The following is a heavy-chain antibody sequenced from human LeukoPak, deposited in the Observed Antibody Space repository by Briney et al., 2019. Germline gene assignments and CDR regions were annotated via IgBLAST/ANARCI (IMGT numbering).Heavy chain of an antibody. CDR3: AKQQRGYSSGFDAFDI. J-gene: IGHJ3*02. V-gene: IGHV3-23*01. D-gene: IGHD6-19*01. Sequence: GGSLRLSCAASGFTFSSYGMSWVRQAPGKGLEWVSDISGSGGGTYYADSVRGRFTISRDNSKNTLYLQMSSLRAEDTAVYYCAKQQRGYSSGFDAFDIWGQGTMVTVSS. CDR1: GFTFSSYG. CDR2: ISGSGGGT.